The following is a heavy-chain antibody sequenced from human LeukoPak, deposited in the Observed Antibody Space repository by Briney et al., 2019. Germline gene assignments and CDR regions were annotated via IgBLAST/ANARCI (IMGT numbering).Heavy chain of an antibody. J-gene: IGHJ4*02. V-gene: IGHV3-30*18. CDR3: AKGAPGDGYNFDY. D-gene: IGHD5-24*01. CDR1: GFTFSSYG. Sequence: GRSLRLSCAASGFTFSSYGMHWVRQAPGKGLEWVADISYGGSNKYYADSVKGGFTISRDNYKNTLYLQMNSLRAEDRAVYYCAKGAPGDGYNFDYWGQGTLVTVSS. CDR2: ISYGGSNK.